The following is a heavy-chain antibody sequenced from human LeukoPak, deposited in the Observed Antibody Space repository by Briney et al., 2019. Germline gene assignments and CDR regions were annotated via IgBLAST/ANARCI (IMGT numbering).Heavy chain of an antibody. CDR2: ISYDGSNK. CDR3: AKDRDYYDSSSYYYFDY. D-gene: IGHD3-22*01. CDR1: GFTFSSYG. V-gene: IGHV3-30*18. Sequence: GRSLRVSCAASGFTFSSYGMHWVRQAPGKGLEWVAVISYDGSNKYYADSVKGRFTISRDNSKNTLYLQMNSLRAEYTAVYYCAKDRDYYDSSSYYYFDYWGQGTLVTVSS. J-gene: IGHJ4*02.